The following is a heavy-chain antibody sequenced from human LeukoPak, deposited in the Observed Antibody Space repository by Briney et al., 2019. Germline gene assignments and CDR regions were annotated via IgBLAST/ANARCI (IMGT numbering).Heavy chain of an antibody. CDR1: GYTFSSYA. D-gene: IGHD6-13*01. V-gene: IGHV3-30*04. J-gene: IGHJ3*02. CDR2: ISYDGSNK. CDR3: ARDHSSSWYQGAFDI. Sequence: PGRSLRLSCAASGYTFSSYAMHWVRQAPGKGLEWVAVISYDGSNKYYADSVKGRFTISRDNSKNTLYLQMNSLRAEDTAVYYCARDHSSSWYQGAFDIWGQGTMVTVS.